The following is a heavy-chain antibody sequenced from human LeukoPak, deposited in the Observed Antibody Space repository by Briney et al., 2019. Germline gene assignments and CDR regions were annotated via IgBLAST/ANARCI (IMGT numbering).Heavy chain of an antibody. Sequence: GGSLRLSCVASGLNFNKCGMAWVRQAPGMGLEWVSTISGDGANTHYADSVKGRFTISRDNSRNTLHLQMNSLRAGDTAIYYCAKDTGGVLFDSWGQGTLVTVSS. D-gene: IGHD2-8*02. J-gene: IGHJ4*02. CDR2: ISGDGANT. V-gene: IGHV3-23*01. CDR1: GLNFNKCG. CDR3: AKDTGGVLFDS.